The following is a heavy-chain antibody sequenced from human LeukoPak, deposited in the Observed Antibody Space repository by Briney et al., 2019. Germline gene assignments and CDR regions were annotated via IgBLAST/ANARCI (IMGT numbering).Heavy chain of an antibody. J-gene: IGHJ4*02. V-gene: IGHV4-34*01. CDR2: INHSGST. D-gene: IGHD1-26*01. CDR3: ASYRVGALDY. Sequence: KTSETLSLTCAVYGGSFSGYYWSWIRQPPGKGLEWIGEINHSGSTNYNPSLKSRVTISVDTSKNQFSLKLSSVTAADTAVYYCASYRVGALDYWGQGTLVTVSS. CDR1: GGSFSGYY.